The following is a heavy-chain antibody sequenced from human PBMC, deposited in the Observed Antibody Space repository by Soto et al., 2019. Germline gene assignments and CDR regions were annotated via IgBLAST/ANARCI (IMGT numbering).Heavy chain of an antibody. J-gene: IGHJ6*02. D-gene: IGHD4-17*01. CDR1: GYSISSGYY. CDR2: IYHSGST. Sequence: SETLSLTCAVSGYSISSGYYWGWIRQPPGKGLECIGSIYHSGSTYYNPSLKSRVTISVDTSKNQFSLKLSSVTAADTAVYYCARDRYGDYYYYYGMEVWGQGTPVTVSS. CDR3: ARDRYGDYYYYYGMEV. V-gene: IGHV4-38-2*02.